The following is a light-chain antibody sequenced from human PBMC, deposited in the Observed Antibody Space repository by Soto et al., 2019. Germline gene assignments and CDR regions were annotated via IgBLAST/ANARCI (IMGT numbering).Light chain of an antibody. CDR3: QQYGSSPLT. Sequence: TGLTQSVGTLSLSPAERATLSCRSSQSVSNNYLAWYQQKPGQAPRLLIFGAASRATGIPDRFTGSGSGTDFTLTITGLEPEDFAVYHCQQYGSSPLTFGGGTKVDI. J-gene: IGKJ4*01. CDR2: GAA. CDR1: QSVSNNY. V-gene: IGKV3-20*01.